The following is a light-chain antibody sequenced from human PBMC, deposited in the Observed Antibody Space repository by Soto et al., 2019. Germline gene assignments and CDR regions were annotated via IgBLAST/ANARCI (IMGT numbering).Light chain of an antibody. CDR1: RSNIGSNY. CDR3: AAWDDSLSGVV. J-gene: IGLJ2*01. CDR2: SNN. V-gene: IGLV1-47*02. Sequence: QAVVTQPPSASGTPGQRVTISCSGSRSNIGSNYVYWYQQLPGTAPKLLIYSNNQRPSGVPDRFSGSKSDTSASLAISGLRSEDEAEYYCAAWDDSLSGVVFGGGTKLTVL.